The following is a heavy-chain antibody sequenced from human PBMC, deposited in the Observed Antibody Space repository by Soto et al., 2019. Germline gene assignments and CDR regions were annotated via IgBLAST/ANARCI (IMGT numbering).Heavy chain of an antibody. CDR3: ARGVSTENYYDSSGYPAEPGNWFDP. D-gene: IGHD3-22*01. Sequence: SETLSLTCSVSGDSISNSRFYWAWIRQPPGEGLERIGSIYHTGNAYYNPSLKSRVTISVDTSKNQFSLKLTSVTAADTAVYYCARGVSTENYYDSSGYPAEPGNWFDPWGQGTPVTVSS. CDR1: GDSISNSRFY. J-gene: IGHJ5*02. CDR2: IYHTGNA. V-gene: IGHV4-39*07.